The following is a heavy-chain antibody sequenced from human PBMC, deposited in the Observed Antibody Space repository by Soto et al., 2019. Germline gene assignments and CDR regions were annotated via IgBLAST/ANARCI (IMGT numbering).Heavy chain of an antibody. CDR1: GFTFSTYA. CDR2: ISSNGGST. Sequence: HPGGSLRLSCSASGFTFSTYAMHWVRQAPGRGLQYVSSISSNGGSTYYPDSVKGRFTISRDTSKNTLYLQMSSLRAEDTAVYYCVKDRWIDYWGQGTLVTVSS. J-gene: IGHJ4*02. CDR3: VKDRWIDY. V-gene: IGHV3-64D*06. D-gene: IGHD3-16*02.